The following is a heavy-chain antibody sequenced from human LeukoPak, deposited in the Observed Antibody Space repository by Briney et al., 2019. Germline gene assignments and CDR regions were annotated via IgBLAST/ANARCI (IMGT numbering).Heavy chain of an antibody. D-gene: IGHD3-22*01. V-gene: IGHV4-39*07. CDR2: IYYSGST. J-gene: IGHJ5*02. CDR3: ARDVSSGYSLNWFDP. Sequence: SETLSLTCTVSGGSISSSSYYWGWIRQPPGKGLEWIGSIYYSGSTYYNPSLKSRVTISVDTSKNQFSLKLSSVTAADTAVYYCARDVSSGYSLNWFDPWGQGTLVTVSS. CDR1: GGSISSSSYY.